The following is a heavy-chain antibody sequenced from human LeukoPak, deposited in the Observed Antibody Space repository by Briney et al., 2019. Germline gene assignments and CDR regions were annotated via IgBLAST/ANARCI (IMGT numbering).Heavy chain of an antibody. CDR2: ITGGGGFT. J-gene: IGHJ4*02. D-gene: IGHD3-22*01. CDR1: GFTFSNYG. Sequence: GGSLRLSCVASGFTFSNYGMSWVRQAPGKGLDWVSGITGGGGFTKYADSVTGRFTISRDNSKNTIYLQMNSLRAEDTAVYYCAKDRYFDSSANHYESGEWGQGTLVTVSS. CDR3: AKDRYFDSSANHYESGE. V-gene: IGHV3-23*01.